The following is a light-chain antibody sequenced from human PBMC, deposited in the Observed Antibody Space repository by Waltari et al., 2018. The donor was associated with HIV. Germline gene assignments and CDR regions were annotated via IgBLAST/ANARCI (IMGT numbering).Light chain of an antibody. CDR2: EVT. J-gene: IGLJ2*01. CDR1: SSDVGCLNY. Sequence: QSALTQPPSASGSLGPSVTIPCTGTSSDVGCLNYVSCYQQHPGKAPKPMIYEVTQRPSGVPDRFSGSKSGNTASLTVSGLQAEDEADYYCSSYAGSNNSVVFGGGTKLTVL. CDR3: SSYAGSNNSVV. V-gene: IGLV2-8*01.